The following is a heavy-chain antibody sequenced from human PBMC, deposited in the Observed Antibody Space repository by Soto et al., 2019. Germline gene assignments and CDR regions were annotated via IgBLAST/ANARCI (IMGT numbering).Heavy chain of an antibody. CDR1: GFTFSSYA. V-gene: IGHV3-30-3*01. CDR3: ASDYRDY. D-gene: IGHD2-15*01. CDR2: ISYDGSIK. J-gene: IGHJ4*02. Sequence: QVQLVESGGGVVQPGRSLRLSCAASGFTFSSYAMHWVRQAPGKGLEWVAVISYDGSIKYYADSVKGRFTISRDNSKNTLYLQMNSLRAEDTAVYYCASDYRDYWGQGTLVTVSS.